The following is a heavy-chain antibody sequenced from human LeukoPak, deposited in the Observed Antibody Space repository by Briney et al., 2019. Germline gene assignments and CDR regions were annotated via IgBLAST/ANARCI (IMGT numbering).Heavy chain of an antibody. J-gene: IGHJ4*02. V-gene: IGHV3-7*03. Sequence: RTGGPLRLSCAASGFTFSRYWMSWVRQAPGKGLEWVANIKQDGSEKDYVDSVKGRFTISRDNAKNSLYLQMNSLRSDDTAVYYCARDPHEFSSGWSQFDNWGQGTLVTVSS. CDR2: IKQDGSEK. CDR3: ARDPHEFSSGWSQFDN. CDR1: GFTFSRYW. D-gene: IGHD6-19*01.